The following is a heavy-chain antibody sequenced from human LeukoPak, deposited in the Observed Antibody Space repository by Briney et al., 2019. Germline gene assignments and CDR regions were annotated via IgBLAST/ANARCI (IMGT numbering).Heavy chain of an antibody. J-gene: IGHJ4*01. Sequence: GGSLRLSCAASGITFSSYEMNWVRQAPGKELEWISCISSTGGTMYYADSVKGRFTISRDNAKNSLYLQMSSLRAEDTAVYYCARGFRDSAMFLDYWGHGTLVTVSS. D-gene: IGHD3-3*01. CDR2: ISSTGGTM. CDR1: GITFSSYE. V-gene: IGHV3-48*03. CDR3: ARGFRDSAMFLDY.